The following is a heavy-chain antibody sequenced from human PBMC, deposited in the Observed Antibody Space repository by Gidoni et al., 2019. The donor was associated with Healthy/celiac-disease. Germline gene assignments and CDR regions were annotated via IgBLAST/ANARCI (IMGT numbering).Heavy chain of an antibody. CDR3: ARGGVHSYGYDY. CDR1: GGSISSYY. J-gene: IGHJ4*02. Sequence: QVQLQESGPGLVKPSETLSLTCTVSGGSISSYYWSWIRQPPGKGLEWIGYIYYSGSTNYNPSLKSRVTISVDTSKNQFSLKLSSVTAADTAVYYCARGGVHSYGYDYWGQGTLVTVSS. CDR2: IYYSGST. V-gene: IGHV4-59*01. D-gene: IGHD5-18*01.